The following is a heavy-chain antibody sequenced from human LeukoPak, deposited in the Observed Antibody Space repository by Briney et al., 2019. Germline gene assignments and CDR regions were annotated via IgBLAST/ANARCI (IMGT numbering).Heavy chain of an antibody. D-gene: IGHD3-10*01. V-gene: IGHV1-2*02. CDR3: ARDHISGKDDRNFDY. CDR2: INPKTGVT. CDR1: GYRFSDYY. J-gene: IGHJ4*02. Sequence: GASVKVSCKASGYRFSDYYMFWIRQTPGQGREWVGGINPKTGVTSYAQKFQGRVTVTTDTSISTLYMELHSLTSDDTALYYCARDHISGKDDRNFDYWGQGTLVTVSS.